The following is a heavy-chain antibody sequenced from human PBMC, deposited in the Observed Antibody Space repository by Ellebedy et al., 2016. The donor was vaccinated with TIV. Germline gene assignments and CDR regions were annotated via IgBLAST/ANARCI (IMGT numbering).Heavy chain of an antibody. CDR1: GFTFSSYA. J-gene: IGHJ4*02. CDR3: AREGGYSGYELGGDYFDY. CDR2: ISYDGSNK. Sequence: GESLKISXAASGFTFSSYAMHWVRQAPGKGLEWVAVISYDGSNKYYADSVKGRFTISRDNSKNTLYLQMNSLRAEDTAVYYCAREGGYSGYELGGDYFDYWGQGTLVTVSS. D-gene: IGHD5-12*01. V-gene: IGHV3-30-3*01.